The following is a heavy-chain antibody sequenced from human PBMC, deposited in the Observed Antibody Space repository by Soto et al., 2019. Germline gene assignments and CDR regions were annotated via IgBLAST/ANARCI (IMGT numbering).Heavy chain of an antibody. J-gene: IGHJ4*02. D-gene: IGHD3-10*01. Sequence: QVQLVQSGAEVKKPGSSVKVSCKASGGTFSSLAISWVRQAPGQGLEWMGGHVPVFGTANYAQKFQDRVTITAEKYTSTSYMELSSLRSEDTAVYYCARSPGVFDYWGQGTLVTVSS. CDR1: GGTFSSLA. CDR3: ARSPGVFDY. CDR2: HVPVFGTA. V-gene: IGHV1-69*06.